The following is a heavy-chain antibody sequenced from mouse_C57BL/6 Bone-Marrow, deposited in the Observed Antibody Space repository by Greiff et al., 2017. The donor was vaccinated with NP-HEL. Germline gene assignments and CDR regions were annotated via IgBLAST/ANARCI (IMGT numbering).Heavy chain of an antibody. D-gene: IGHD1-1*01. J-gene: IGHJ4*01. Sequence: VQLQQPGAELVKPGASVKLSCKASGYTFTSYWMHWVKQRPGQGLEWIGMIHPNSGSTNYNEKFKSKATLTVDKSSSTAYMQLSSLTSEDSAVYYCARGYYGSGGAMDYWGQGTSVTVSS. CDR2: IHPNSGST. CDR3: ARGYYGSGGAMDY. V-gene: IGHV1-64*01. CDR1: GYTFTSYW.